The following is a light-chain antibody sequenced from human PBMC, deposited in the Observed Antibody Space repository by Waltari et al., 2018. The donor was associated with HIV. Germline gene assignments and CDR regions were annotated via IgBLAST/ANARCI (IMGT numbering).Light chain of an antibody. CDR3: NSRDSSGYSYV. V-gene: IGLV3-19*01. CDR1: SLRSYY. J-gene: IGLJ1*01. Sequence: SSELTQDPSVSVALGQTVTITCQGDSLRSYYASWYQQKPGRAPLLVISGKNKRPSGIPYRFSGSSSGNTATLTSTGAQADDEADYYCNSRDSSGYSYVFGTGTKVTIL. CDR2: GKN.